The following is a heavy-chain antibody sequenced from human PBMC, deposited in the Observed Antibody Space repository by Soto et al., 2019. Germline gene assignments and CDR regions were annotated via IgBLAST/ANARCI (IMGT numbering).Heavy chain of an antibody. CDR1: GGTFSSYA. Sequence: SVKASCKASGGTFSSYAISWVRQAPGQGLEWMGGIIPIFGTANYAQKFQGRVTITADKSTSTAYMELSSLRSEDTAVYYCARSYSSTYYFDYWGQGTLVTVSS. CDR3: ARSYSSTYYFDY. CDR2: IIPIFGTA. J-gene: IGHJ4*02. D-gene: IGHD6-13*01. V-gene: IGHV1-69*06.